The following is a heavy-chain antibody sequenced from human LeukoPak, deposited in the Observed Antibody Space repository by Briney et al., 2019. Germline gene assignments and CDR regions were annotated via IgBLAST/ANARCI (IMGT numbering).Heavy chain of an antibody. D-gene: IGHD3-9*01. CDR2: ISSSSSYI. CDR1: GFTFSSYS. J-gene: IGHJ5*02. V-gene: IGHV3-21*04. CDR3: ARSGAYYDILTGYPNWFDP. Sequence: GGSLRLSCAASGFTFSSYSMNWVRQAPGKELEWVSSISSSSSYIYYADSVKGRFTISRDNAKNSLYLQMNSLRAEDTAVYYCARSGAYYDILTGYPNWFDPWGQGTLVTVSS.